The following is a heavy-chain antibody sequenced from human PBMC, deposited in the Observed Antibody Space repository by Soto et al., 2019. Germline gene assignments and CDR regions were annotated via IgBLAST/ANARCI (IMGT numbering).Heavy chain of an antibody. CDR2: IHPSDSDI. J-gene: IGHJ4*03. CDR1: GFNFPTSW. Sequence: GESLKISCQGSGFNFPTSWIGWVRQTPGKGLEWIGIIHPSDSDITYMPTFEGRVIISADNSISTAYLQWTSLQTSDTAKYFCARRHGYSYGYVDFWGQGTLVTVSS. CDR3: ARRHGYSYGYVDF. V-gene: IGHV5-51*01. D-gene: IGHD5-18*01.